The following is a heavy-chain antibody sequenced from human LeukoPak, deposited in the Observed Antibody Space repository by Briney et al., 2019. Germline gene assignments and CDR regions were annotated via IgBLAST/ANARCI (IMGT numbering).Heavy chain of an antibody. CDR3: ARDEWGIAAADY. D-gene: IGHD6-13*01. J-gene: IGHJ4*02. Sequence: GGSLRLSCAASGFTFSSYEMNWVRQAPGKGLEWVSYISSSGSTIYYADSVKGRFTISRDNAKNSLYLQMSSLRAEDTAVYYCARDEWGIAAADYWGQGTLVTVSS. V-gene: IGHV3-48*03. CDR2: ISSSGSTI. CDR1: GFTFSSYE.